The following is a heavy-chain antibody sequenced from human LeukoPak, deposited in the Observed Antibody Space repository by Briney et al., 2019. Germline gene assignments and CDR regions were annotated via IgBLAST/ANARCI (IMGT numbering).Heavy chain of an antibody. V-gene: IGHV4-34*01. Sequence: PSETLSLTCAVYGGSFSGYYWSWIRQPPGKGVEWIGEINHSGSTNYNPSLKSRVTISVDTSKNQFSLKLSSVTAADTAVYYCARNLYDFWSGYSKRYYMDVWGKGTTVTVSS. CDR3: ARNLYDFWSGYSKRYYMDV. D-gene: IGHD3-3*01. CDR1: GGSFSGYY. CDR2: INHSGST. J-gene: IGHJ6*03.